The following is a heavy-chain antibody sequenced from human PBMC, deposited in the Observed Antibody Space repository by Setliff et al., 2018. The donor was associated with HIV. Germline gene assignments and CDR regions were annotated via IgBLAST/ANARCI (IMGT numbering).Heavy chain of an antibody. CDR2: IYSGGST. J-gene: IGHJ4*02. V-gene: IGHV4-38-2*01. D-gene: IGHD6-13*01. Sequence: PSETLSLTCVVSGNSISSGYYWTWIRQPAGKRLEWIGRIYSGGSTNYNPSLESRVTISLDTSKNQFSLKLSSVTAADTAVYYCARYPAAGNSPFDYWGQGTLVTVSS. CDR3: ARYPAAGNSPFDY. CDR1: GNSISSGYY.